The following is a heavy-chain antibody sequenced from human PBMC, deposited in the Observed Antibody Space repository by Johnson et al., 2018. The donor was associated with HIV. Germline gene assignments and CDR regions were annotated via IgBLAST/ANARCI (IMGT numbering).Heavy chain of an antibody. Sequence: QVQLVESGGGVVQPGRSLRLSCAASGFTFSSYPMHWVRQAPGKGLEWVAVISYDGGSKYYADSVKGRFTIARDYSKNRLYLQMNSLRAEDTAVYYCASQIYDYDSGGYSGVFDIWGQGTMVTVSS. J-gene: IGHJ3*02. D-gene: IGHD3-22*01. V-gene: IGHV3-30*14. CDR3: ASQIYDYDSGGYSGVFDI. CDR2: ISYDGGSK. CDR1: GFTFSSYP.